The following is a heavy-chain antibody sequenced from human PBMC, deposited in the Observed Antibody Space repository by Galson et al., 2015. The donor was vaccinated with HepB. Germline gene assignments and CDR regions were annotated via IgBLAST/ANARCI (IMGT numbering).Heavy chain of an antibody. J-gene: IGHJ4*02. CDR2: INHSGST. CDR3: ARQHIVVVRRGVFDY. D-gene: IGHD2-21*01. Sequence: ETLSLTCAVYGGSFSGYYWSWIRQPPGKGLEWIGEINHSGSTNYNPSLKSRVTISVDTSKNQFSLKLSSVTAADTAAYYCARQHIVVVRRGVFDYWGQGTLVTVSS. V-gene: IGHV4-34*01. CDR1: GGSFSGYY.